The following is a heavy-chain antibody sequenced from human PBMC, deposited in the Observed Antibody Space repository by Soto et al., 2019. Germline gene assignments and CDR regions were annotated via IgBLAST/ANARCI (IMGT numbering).Heavy chain of an antibody. V-gene: IGHV3-30*18. CDR3: AKERRGYCSGGSCYLGRYFDL. CDR1: GFTFSSYG. J-gene: IGHJ2*01. Sequence: QVQLVESGGGVVQPGRSLRLSCAASGFTFSSYGMHWVRQAPGKGLEWVAVISYDGSNKHYADSVKGRFTISRDNSKNTLCLQMNSLRAEDTAVYYCAKERRGYCSGGSCYLGRYFDLWGRGTLVTVSS. D-gene: IGHD2-15*01. CDR2: ISYDGSNK.